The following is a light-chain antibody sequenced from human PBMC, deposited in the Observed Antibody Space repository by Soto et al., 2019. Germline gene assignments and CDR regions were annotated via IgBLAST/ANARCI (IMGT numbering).Light chain of an antibody. J-gene: IGLJ1*01. CDR1: SSNIGAGYD. CDR3: QSYDSSLSGYV. Sequence: QSVLTXPPSVSGAPGQRVTISCTGSSSNIGAGYDVHWYQQLPGTAPKLLIYDNTNRPSGVPDRFSGSKSGTSASLAITGLQAEDETDYYCQSYDSSLSGYVFGTGTKVTV. CDR2: DNT. V-gene: IGLV1-40*01.